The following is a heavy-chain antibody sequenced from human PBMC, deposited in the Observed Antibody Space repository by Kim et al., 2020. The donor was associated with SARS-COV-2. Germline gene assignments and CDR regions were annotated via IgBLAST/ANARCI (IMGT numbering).Heavy chain of an antibody. V-gene: IGHV3-33*01. J-gene: IGHJ4*02. CDR2: KK. D-gene: IGHD2-21*02. CDR3: ARDFTADYFDY. Sequence: KKYYAASVKARFIVSRDNSNNTLYLQVNSLKAEDTAVYYCARDFTADYFDYWGQGTLVTVSS.